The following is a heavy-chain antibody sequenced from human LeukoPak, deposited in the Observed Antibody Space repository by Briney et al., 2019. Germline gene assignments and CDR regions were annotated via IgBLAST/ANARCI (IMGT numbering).Heavy chain of an antibody. V-gene: IGHV1-2*02. CDR1: GYTFTGYY. D-gene: IGHD4-17*01. CDR3: ARDYGDYPGYYYHYMDV. CDR2: INPNSGGT. Sequence: GASVKVSCTASGYTFTGYYMHWVRQAPGQGLEWMGWINPNSGGTSYAQKFQGRVTMTRDTSISTAYMELSRLRSDDTAVYYCARDYGDYPGYYYHYMDVWGKGTTVTVSS. J-gene: IGHJ6*03.